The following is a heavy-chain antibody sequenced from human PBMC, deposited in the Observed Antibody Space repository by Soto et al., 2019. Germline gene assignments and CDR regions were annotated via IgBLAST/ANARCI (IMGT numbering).Heavy chain of an antibody. D-gene: IGHD5-18*01. V-gene: IGHV3-21*01. CDR3: ARDVEWEAGYNSGYGY. CDR2: ISSSSSYI. CDR1: GFTFSSYS. J-gene: IGHJ4*02. Sequence: EVQLVESGGGLVKPGGSLRLSCAASGFTFSSYSMNWVRQAPGKGLEWVSSISSSSSYIYYVDSVQGRFTISRDNAKNSLYLQMNSLSAEDTAVYYCARDVEWEAGYNSGYGYWGQGTLVTVSS.